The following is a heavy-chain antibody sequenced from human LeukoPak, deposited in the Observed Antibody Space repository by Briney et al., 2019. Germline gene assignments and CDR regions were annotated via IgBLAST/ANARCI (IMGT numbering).Heavy chain of an antibody. CDR1: GYTLTELS. CDR3: ARQSGYSSSWSRNSVPAEYFQH. D-gene: IGHD6-13*01. J-gene: IGHJ1*01. V-gene: IGHV1-24*01. CDR2: FDPEDGET. Sequence: ASVKVSCKVSGYTLTELSMHWVRQAPGKGLEWMGGFDPEDGETIYAQKFQGRVTMTRDTSTSTVYMELSSLRSEDTAVYYCARQSGYSSSWSRNSVPAEYFQHWGQGTLVTVSS.